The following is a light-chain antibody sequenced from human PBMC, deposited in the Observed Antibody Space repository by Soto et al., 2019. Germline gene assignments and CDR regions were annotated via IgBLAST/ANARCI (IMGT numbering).Light chain of an antibody. J-gene: IGLJ3*02. V-gene: IGLV1-44*01. Sequence: QSVLTQPPSASGTPGQRVTISCSGSSSNIGSNNLNWYQQLPGTAPKLLIYNNNQRPSGVPDRFSGSKSGTSASLAISGRQSEDEADYYCAVWDDGLTGWVFGGGTKLTVL. CDR1: SSNIGSNN. CDR3: AVWDDGLTGWV. CDR2: NNN.